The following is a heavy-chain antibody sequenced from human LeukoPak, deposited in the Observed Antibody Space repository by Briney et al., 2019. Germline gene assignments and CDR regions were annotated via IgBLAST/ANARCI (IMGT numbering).Heavy chain of an antibody. CDR2: IKSDGITI. CDR1: GFTFSNYM. V-gene: IGHV3-74*01. Sequence: GGSLRLSCAASGFTFSNYMMHWVRQAPGKGLVWVSRIKSDGITITYADSVKGRFTISRDNAKNTVYLHMNSLRVEDTAVYYCTSFYETNWGQGTLVTVSS. CDR3: TSFYETN. D-gene: IGHD2/OR15-2a*01. J-gene: IGHJ4*02.